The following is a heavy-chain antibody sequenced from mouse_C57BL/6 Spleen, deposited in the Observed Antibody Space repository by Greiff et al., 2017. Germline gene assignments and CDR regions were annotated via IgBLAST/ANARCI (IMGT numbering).Heavy chain of an antibody. V-gene: IGHV5-4*01. CDR3: ERGRTFFDY. Sequence: EVHLVESGGGLVKPGGSLKLSCAASGFTFSSYAMSWVRQTPEKRLEWVATISDGGSYTYYPDNVKGRFTISRDNAKNNLYLQMSHLKSEDTAMYYCERGRTFFDYWGQGTTLTVSS. CDR1: GFTFSSYA. J-gene: IGHJ2*01. CDR2: ISDGGSYT.